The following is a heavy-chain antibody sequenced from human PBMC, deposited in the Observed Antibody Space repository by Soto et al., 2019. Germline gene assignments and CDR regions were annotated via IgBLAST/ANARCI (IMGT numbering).Heavy chain of an antibody. D-gene: IGHD3-3*01. J-gene: IGHJ5*02. Sequence: QVQLQQWGAGLLKPSETLSLTCAVYGGSFSGYYWSWIRQPPGKGLEWIGEINHSGSTNYNPSLKSRVTISVDTSKNQVSLKLSSVTAADTAVYYCARGAAGYDFWSGYYPAWGQGTLVTVSS. CDR2: INHSGST. V-gene: IGHV4-34*01. CDR1: GGSFSGYY. CDR3: ARGAAGYDFWSGYYPA.